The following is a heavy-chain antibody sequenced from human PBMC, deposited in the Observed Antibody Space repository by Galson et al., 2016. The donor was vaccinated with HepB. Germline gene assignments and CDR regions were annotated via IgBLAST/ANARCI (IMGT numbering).Heavy chain of an antibody. V-gene: IGHV3-30*18. CDR1: GFRFSSYA. J-gene: IGHJ4*02. Sequence: SLRLSCAASGFRFSSYAMHWVRQAPGKGLEWVAMISSDGSDEYYADSVKGRFSISRDNSKDTLFLQMNSLRAEDTALYYCAKDAGSRVSYYYFDYWGQGTLVTVSS. CDR3: AKDAGSRVSYYYFDY. D-gene: IGHD2-2*01. CDR2: ISSDGSDE.